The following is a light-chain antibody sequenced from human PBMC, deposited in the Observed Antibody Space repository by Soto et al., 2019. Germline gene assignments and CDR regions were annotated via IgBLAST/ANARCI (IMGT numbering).Light chain of an antibody. CDR1: SSDVGGYNY. CDR2: DVS. V-gene: IGLV2-14*01. CDR3: SSYTSSSTRF. J-gene: IGLJ1*01. Sequence: QLVLTQPASVSGSPGQSITISCTGTSSDVGGYNYVSWYQQHPGKAPKLMIYDVSNRPSGVSNRFSGSKSGNTASLTISGLQAEDEADYYCSSYTSSSTRFFGTGTKVTVL.